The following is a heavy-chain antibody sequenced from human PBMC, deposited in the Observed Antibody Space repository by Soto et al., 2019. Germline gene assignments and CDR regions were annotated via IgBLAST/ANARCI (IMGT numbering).Heavy chain of an antibody. Sequence: GESLKISCAASGFTFSDHYMDWVRQAPGKGLEWVGRSSNKGNSYTTEYAASVKGRFTISRDDSKNSLYLQMNSLKTEDTAVYYCARPESGYDPWTFDIWGQGTMVTVSS. V-gene: IGHV3-72*01. CDR2: SSNKGNSYTT. D-gene: IGHD5-12*01. J-gene: IGHJ3*02. CDR1: GFTFSDHY. CDR3: ARPESGYDPWTFDI.